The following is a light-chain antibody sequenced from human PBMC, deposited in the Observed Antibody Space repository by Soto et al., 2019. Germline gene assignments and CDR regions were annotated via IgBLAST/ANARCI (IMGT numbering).Light chain of an antibody. CDR2: GAS. CDR3: HHRGSGADT. CDR1: ESVRNNS. Sequence: ELVLTQSPGTLSLSPGERATLSCRASESVRNNSLAWYQQHPGQAPRLLIFGASSRATGFPDRFTGSGYGADFSLTISRLEPEESAVYFCHHRGSGADTFGQGTNLEIK. J-gene: IGKJ2*01. V-gene: IGKV3-20*01.